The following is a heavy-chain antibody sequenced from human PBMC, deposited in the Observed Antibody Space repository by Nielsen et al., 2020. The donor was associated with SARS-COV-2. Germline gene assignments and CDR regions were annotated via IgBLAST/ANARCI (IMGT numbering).Heavy chain of an antibody. V-gene: IGHV4-61*01. J-gene: IGHJ4*02. CDR1: GGSVSSSSSY. Sequence: SETLSLTCTVSGGSVSSSSSYWTWIRQTPGNGLEWIGYFYYSGRTDYNPSLKNRVTISMEKSKNQFSLKLSSVTAADTAVYYCARVPLRFPFDSWGQGTLVTVSS. CDR3: ARVPLRFPFDS. CDR2: FYYSGRT.